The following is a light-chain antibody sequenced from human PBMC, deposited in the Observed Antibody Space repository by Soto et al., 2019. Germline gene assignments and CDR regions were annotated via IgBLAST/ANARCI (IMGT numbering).Light chain of an antibody. Sequence: QSVLTQPPSASGTPGQRVTISCSGTTSNIGRNTVDWYQQLPGTAPKLLIFNTNQRPAGVPDRFSASKSGTSASLAISGLQSDDETDYYCAVWDDSLNGVIFGGGTKLT. V-gene: IGLV1-44*01. CDR1: TSNIGRNT. CDR3: AVWDDSLNGVI. CDR2: NTN. J-gene: IGLJ2*01.